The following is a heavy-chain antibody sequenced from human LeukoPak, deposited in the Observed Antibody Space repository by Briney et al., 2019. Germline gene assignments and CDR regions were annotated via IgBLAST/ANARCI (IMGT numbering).Heavy chain of an antibody. V-gene: IGHV1-2*06. Sequence: ASVKVSCKASGYTFTGYYMHWVRQAPGQGLEWMGRINPNSGGTNYAQKFQGRVTMTRDTSISTAYMELSRLRSDDTAVYYCARVGTGTTNYYYYMDVWGKGTTVTVSS. D-gene: IGHD1-7*01. CDR3: ARVGTGTTNYYYYMDV. CDR1: GYTFTGYY. J-gene: IGHJ6*03. CDR2: INPNSGGT.